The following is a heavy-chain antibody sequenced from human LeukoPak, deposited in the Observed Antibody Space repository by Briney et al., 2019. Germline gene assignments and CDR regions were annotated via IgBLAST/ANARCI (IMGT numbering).Heavy chain of an antibody. CDR2: LSSSGGST. V-gene: IGHV3-23*01. Sequence: GGSLRLSCAASGFAFSSYAMTWVRQAPGKGLEWVSGLSSSGGSTFYADSVKGRFTISRDNSKNTLYLGMNSLRAEDTAVYFCAKDRDSDFLSGYYDYWGQGTLVTVSS. D-gene: IGHD3-3*01. CDR3: AKDRDSDFLSGYYDY. CDR1: GFAFSSYA. J-gene: IGHJ4*02.